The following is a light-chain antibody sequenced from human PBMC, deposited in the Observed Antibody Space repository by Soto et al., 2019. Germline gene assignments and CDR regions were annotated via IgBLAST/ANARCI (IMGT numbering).Light chain of an antibody. J-gene: IGLJ2*01. CDR3: QSYDTTNVV. CDR1: SGSIASYY. CDR2: EDN. V-gene: IGLV6-57*02. Sequence: NFMLTQPHSVSESPGKTVTISCTGSSGSIASYYVQWYQQRPGSAPTLVIYEDNQRPSGVPDRFSGSIDSSSNSASLTISGLRNEDEADYYCQSYDTTNVVFGGGTQLTVL.